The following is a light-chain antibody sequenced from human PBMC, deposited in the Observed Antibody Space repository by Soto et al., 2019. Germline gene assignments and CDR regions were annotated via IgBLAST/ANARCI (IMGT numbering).Light chain of an antibody. CDR3: QQRSNWHLT. CDR1: QSVRSY. CDR2: DAS. V-gene: IGKV3-11*01. Sequence: EIVLTQSPATLSLSPGERATLSCRASQSVRSYLAWYQQKPGQAPRLLIYDASNRATGIPARFSGSGSGTDFTLTISSLEPEDFAVYYCQQRSNWHLTFGGGTKVEIK. J-gene: IGKJ4*01.